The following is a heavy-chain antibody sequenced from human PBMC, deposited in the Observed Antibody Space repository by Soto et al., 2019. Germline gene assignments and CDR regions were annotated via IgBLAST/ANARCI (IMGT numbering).Heavy chain of an antibody. D-gene: IGHD1-7*01. Sequence: EVQLVESGGGLVQPGGSLRLSCAASGFTFSSYSMNWVRQAPGKGLEWVSYISSSSSTIYSAASVKGRFTISRDNAKNSLVRQMNSLRDEDTAVYYCARGNWNYPYSGMDVWGQGTTVTVSS. CDR1: GFTFSSYS. CDR2: ISSSSSTI. J-gene: IGHJ6*02. CDR3: ARGNWNYPYSGMDV. V-gene: IGHV3-48*02.